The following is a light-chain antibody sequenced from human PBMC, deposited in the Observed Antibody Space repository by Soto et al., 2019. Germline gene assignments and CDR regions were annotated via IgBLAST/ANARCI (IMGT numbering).Light chain of an antibody. V-gene: IGKV1-9*01. CDR3: QYLNTFSPIT. CDR1: QDIRNF. CDR2: SAS. Sequence: DIRLTQSPSFLSASLGDRVTITCRASQDIRNFLAWYQQHPGTAPKLLIYSASSPHSGVSSRFSAAGSGTEFTLTITSLQPEDSATYFCQYLNTFSPITCGGGTNVEI. J-gene: IGKJ4*01.